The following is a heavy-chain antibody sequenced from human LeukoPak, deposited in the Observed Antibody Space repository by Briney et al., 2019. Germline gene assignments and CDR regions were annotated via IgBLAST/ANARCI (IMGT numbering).Heavy chain of an antibody. D-gene: IGHD3-22*01. CDR2: IYPGDSDT. CDR3: ARLGYYDSSGYYPPDFDY. V-gene: IGHV5-51*01. Sequence: GESLKISCKGSGYSFTSYWIGWVRQMPGKGLEWMGIIYPGDSDTRYSPSFQGQVTISADKSISTAYLQWSSLKASDTAMYYCARLGYYDSSGYYPPDFDYWGQGTLVTVSS. CDR1: GYSFTSYW. J-gene: IGHJ4*02.